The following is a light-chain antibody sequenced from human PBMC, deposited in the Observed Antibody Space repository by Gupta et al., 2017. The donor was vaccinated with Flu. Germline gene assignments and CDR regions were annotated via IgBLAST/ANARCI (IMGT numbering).Light chain of an antibody. Sequence: QSALTQPPSASGSPGQSVIISCTGTSSDIGGYNYVSWYQQPPGKAPKVLIYEVSKRPAGAPDRFSGSKSGNTASLTVSGLQEEDDADYFCGSYADSNTRVFGGGTKLTVL. CDR1: SSDIGGYNY. V-gene: IGLV2-8*01. CDR2: EVS. J-gene: IGLJ2*01. CDR3: GSYADSNTRV.